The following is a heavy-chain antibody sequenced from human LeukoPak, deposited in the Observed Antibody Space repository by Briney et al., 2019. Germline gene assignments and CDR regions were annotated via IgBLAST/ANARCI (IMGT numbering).Heavy chain of an antibody. CDR3: ATSGYSSGLYSY. V-gene: IGHV3-53*01. Sequence: GGPLRLSCAASGFTVSSNYMSWVRQAPGKGLEWVSVIYSGGTTYYADSVKGRFTISRDNSNNTLYLQMNSLRAEDTAVYYCATSGYSSGLYSYWGQGTLVTVSS. J-gene: IGHJ4*02. D-gene: IGHD6-19*01. CDR2: IYSGGTT. CDR1: GFTVSSNY.